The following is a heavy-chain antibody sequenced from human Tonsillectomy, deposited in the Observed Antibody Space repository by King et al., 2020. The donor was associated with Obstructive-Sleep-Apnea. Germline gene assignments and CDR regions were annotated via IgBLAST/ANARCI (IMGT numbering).Heavy chain of an antibody. D-gene: IGHD2-15*01. J-gene: IGHJ1*01. CDR2: INPNSGGT. CDR3: ARYLGINGEEYFQH. V-gene: IGHV1-2*02. CDR1: GYTFIDYF. Sequence: QLVQSGAEVQKPGASVKVSCKASGYTFIDYFMHWVRQAPGQGLEWMGWINPNSGGTNYAQKFQGKITMTRDTSISTAYMELSRLRSDDTAVYYCARYLGINGEEYFQHWGQGTLVTVSS.